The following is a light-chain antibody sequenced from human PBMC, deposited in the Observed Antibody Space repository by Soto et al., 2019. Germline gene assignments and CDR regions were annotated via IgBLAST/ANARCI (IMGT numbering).Light chain of an antibody. CDR1: QSISTSY. CDR3: QQYGSSTLT. CDR2: ATS. V-gene: IGKV3-20*01. Sequence: EIELTQSPGTLPLSPGERATLSCRTSQSISTSYLAWYQQKRGQAPRLLIYATSYRATGIPDRFTGSGSGTDFTLTISRLEPEDFAVYFCQQYGSSTLTFGGGTKVEVK. J-gene: IGKJ4*01.